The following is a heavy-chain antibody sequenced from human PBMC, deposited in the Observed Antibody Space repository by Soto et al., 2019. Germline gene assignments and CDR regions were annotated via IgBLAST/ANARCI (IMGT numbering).Heavy chain of an antibody. J-gene: IGHJ4*02. D-gene: IGHD6-19*01. V-gene: IGHV3-23*01. CDR1: GFTFSSYA. CDR2: ISGSGGST. CDR3: AKYSSGPGAFDY. Sequence: GGSLRLSCGVSGFTFSSYAMSWVRQAPGKGLEWVSAISGSGGSTYYADSVKGRFTISRDNSKNTLYLQMNSLRAEDTAVYYCAKYSSGPGAFDYWGQGTLVTVSS.